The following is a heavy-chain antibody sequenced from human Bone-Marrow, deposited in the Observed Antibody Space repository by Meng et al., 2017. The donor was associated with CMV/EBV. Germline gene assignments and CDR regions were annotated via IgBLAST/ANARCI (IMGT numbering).Heavy chain of an antibody. CDR2: IIPILGIA. CDR1: GGTFSSYA. V-gene: IGHV1-69*10. Sequence: SVKVSCKASGGTFSSYAISWVRQAPGQGLEWMGGIIPILGIANYAQKFQGRVTITADKSTSTAYMELSSLRSEDTAVYYCARVPQGAAAYYYYGMDVWGQGPTVTVSS. D-gene: IGHD2-2*01. J-gene: IGHJ6*02. CDR3: ARVPQGAAAYYYYGMDV.